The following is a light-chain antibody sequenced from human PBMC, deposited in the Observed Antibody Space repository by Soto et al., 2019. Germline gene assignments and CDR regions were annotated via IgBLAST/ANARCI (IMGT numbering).Light chain of an antibody. Sequence: QSALTQPASVSGSPGQSITISCTAISSDITTYNYVSWYQHHPGKAPKLIIYEVINRPSGVSNRFSGSKSGSTASLTISGLQAEDEADYYCSSYPSTRWVFGGGTKLTVL. J-gene: IGLJ3*02. CDR2: EVI. CDR3: SSYPSTRWV. V-gene: IGLV2-14*01. CDR1: SSDITTYNY.